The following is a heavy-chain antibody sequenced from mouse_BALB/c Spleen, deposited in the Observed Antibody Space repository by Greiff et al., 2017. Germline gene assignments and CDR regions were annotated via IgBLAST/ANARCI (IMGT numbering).Heavy chain of an antibody. V-gene: IGHV1-4*02. Sequence: VQLQQSAAELARPGASVKMSCKASGYTFTSYTMHWVKQRPGQGLEWIGYINPSSGYTEYNHKFKDKTTLTADKSSSTAYMQLSSLTSEDSAVYYCAYGNLYAMDYWGQGTSVTVSS. D-gene: IGHD2-1*01. CDR2: INPSSGYT. CDR3: AYGNLYAMDY. CDR1: GYTFTSYT. J-gene: IGHJ4*01.